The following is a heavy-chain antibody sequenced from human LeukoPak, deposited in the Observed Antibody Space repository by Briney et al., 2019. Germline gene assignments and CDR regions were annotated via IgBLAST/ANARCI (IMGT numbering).Heavy chain of an antibody. CDR1: GFTFSSHQ. CDR2: VSSDGSTT. V-gene: IGHV3-74*01. D-gene: IGHD2-8*01. CDR3: ARDTNGLAY. Sequence: GGSLRLSCAASGFTFSSHQMHWVRQAPGKGLVWVSCVSSDGSTTNYADSVKGRFTISRDNAKSTLYLQMSSLRAEDTAVYYCARDTNGLAYWGLGTRVSVSS. J-gene: IGHJ4*02.